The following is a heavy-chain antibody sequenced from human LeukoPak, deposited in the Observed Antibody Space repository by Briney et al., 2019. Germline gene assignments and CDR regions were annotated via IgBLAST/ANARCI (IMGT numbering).Heavy chain of an antibody. CDR1: GFTFSSYG. CDR2: ISYDGSNK. Sequence: GRSLRLSCAASGFTFSSYGMHWVRQAPGKGLEWVAVISYDGSNKYYADSVKGRFTISRDNSKSTLYLQMNSLRAEDTAVYYCAKDRHAPGRYCSSTICFPFDPWGQGTLVTVSS. J-gene: IGHJ5*02. D-gene: IGHD2-2*01. CDR3: AKDRHAPGRYCSSTICFPFDP. V-gene: IGHV3-30*18.